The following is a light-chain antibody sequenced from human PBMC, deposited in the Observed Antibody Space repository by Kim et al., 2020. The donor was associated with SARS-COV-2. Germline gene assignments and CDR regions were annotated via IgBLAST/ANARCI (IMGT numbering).Light chain of an antibody. J-gene: IGLJ2*01. V-gene: IGLV2-14*03. Sequence: GQSITLSCTGASSDVGAYNSVSWYQQHPGKAPKLMIYDVTNRPSGVSNRFSGSKSGNTASLTISGLQAEDEADYYCSSYTSSSNVVFGGGTQLTVL. CDR2: DVT. CDR3: SSYTSSSNVV. CDR1: SSDVGAYNS.